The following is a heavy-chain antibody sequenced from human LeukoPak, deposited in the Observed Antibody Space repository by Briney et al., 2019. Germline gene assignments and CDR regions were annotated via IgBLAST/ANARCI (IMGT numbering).Heavy chain of an antibody. J-gene: IGHJ4*02. CDR3: ARGRSGYHYDY. D-gene: IGHD3-22*01. V-gene: IGHV3-48*01. Sequence: PGGSLRLSCAASGFTFSSYSMNWVRQAPGKGLEWVSYISSSGSTIYYADSVKGRFTISRDNAKNSLYLQMNSLRAEDTAVYYCARGRSGYHYDYWGQGTLVTVSS. CDR1: GFTFSSYS. CDR2: ISSSGSTI.